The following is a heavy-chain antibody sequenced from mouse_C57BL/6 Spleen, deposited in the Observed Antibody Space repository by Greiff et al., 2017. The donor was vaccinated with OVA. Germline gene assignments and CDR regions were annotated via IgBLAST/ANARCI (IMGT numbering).Heavy chain of an antibody. CDR1: GFTFSSYA. D-gene: IGHD2-4*01. J-gene: IGHJ3*01. Sequence: DVKLVESGGGLVKPGGSLKLSCAASGFTFSSYAMSWVRQTPEKRLAWVATISDGGSYTYYPDNVKGRFTISRDNAKNNLYLPMSHLKSEDTAMYYCARDEDYDYGWFAYWGQGTLVTVSA. V-gene: IGHV5-4*01. CDR2: ISDGGSYT. CDR3: ARDEDYDYGWFAY.